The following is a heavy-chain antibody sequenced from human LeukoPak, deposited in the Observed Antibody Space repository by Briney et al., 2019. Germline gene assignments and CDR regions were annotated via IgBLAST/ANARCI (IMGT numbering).Heavy chain of an antibody. CDR2: IHYSGST. V-gene: IGHV4-61*01. J-gene: IGHJ4*02. CDR3: TRTGSTGGY. D-gene: IGHD1-7*01. CDR1: GGSVSGGNYY. Sequence: SETPSLTCTVSGGSVSGGNYYCSWIRQSPGKGLEWIGYIHYSGSTVYNPSLKSRVTMSIDTSKNQFSLNLSSATAADTAVYYCTRTGSTGGYWGQGTLVTVSS.